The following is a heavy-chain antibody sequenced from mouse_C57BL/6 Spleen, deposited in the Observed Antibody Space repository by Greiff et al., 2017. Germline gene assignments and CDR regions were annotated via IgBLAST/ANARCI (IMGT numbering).Heavy chain of an antibody. D-gene: IGHD1-1*01. J-gene: IGHJ1*03. CDR1: GYSITSAY. V-gene: IGHV3-8*01. Sequence: EVTLQESGPGLAKPSQTLSLTCSVTGYSITSAYWNWIRKFPGNKLEYMGYISYSGSTYYNPSLKSRISITRDTSKNQYYLQLNSVTTEDTATYYCARSHNYYGSSFLWYFDVWGKGTTVTVSS. CDR2: ISYSGST. CDR3: ARSHNYYGSSFLWYFDV.